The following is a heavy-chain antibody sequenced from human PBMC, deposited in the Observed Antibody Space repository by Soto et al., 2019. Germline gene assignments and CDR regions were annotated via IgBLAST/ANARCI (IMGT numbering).Heavy chain of an antibody. Sequence: PSETLSLTCTVSGGSISSSSYYWGWIRQPPGKGLEWIGSIYYSGSTYYNPSLKSRVTISVDTSKNQFSLKLSSVTAADTAVYYCARGPDIVVVPAAEPGDWFDPWGQGTLVTVSS. D-gene: IGHD2-2*01. J-gene: IGHJ5*02. CDR1: GGSISSSSYY. CDR2: IYYSGST. CDR3: ARGPDIVVVPAAEPGDWFDP. V-gene: IGHV4-39*01.